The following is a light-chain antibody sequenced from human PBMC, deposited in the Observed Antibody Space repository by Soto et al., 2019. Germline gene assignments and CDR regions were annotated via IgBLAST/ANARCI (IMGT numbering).Light chain of an antibody. J-gene: IGLJ2*01. Sequence: QPVLTQPPSASGTPGQRVTISCSGSTSNIGSNYVNWYQQLPGTAPKLLIYSNDQRPSGVPERFSGTRSGTSASLAISGLQADDEADYYCQSYDRSLSSPIFGGGTKLTVL. CDR3: QSYDRSLSSPI. V-gene: IGLV1-47*02. CDR1: TSNIGSNY. CDR2: SND.